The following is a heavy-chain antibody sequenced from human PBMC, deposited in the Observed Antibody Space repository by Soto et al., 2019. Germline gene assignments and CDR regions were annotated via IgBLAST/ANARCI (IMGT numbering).Heavy chain of an antibody. CDR3: ARDRKDYFDY. CDR1: GFTFSSYA. CDR2: ISSDVTNT. V-gene: IGHV3-30-3*01. J-gene: IGHJ4*02. Sequence: QVQLVESGGGVVQPGRSLRLSCAASGFTFSSYAMHWVRQAPGKGLEWVAFISSDVTNTYYADSVKGRFTISRDNSKNTVYLQMTSLRVEDTAVYYCARDRKDYFDYWGQGTLVTFSS.